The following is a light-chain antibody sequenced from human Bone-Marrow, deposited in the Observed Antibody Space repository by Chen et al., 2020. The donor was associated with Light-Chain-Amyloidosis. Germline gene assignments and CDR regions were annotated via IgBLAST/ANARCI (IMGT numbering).Light chain of an antibody. Sequence: QSAVTQPASVSGSPGQSITISCTGTSSDVGSSEFVSWYQQHPGKAPQLIIFDVSNRPSGVSSRFSGAKSGNTASLFISGLQAEDEADYYCCSQTTYITLKVFGGGTKLTVL. V-gene: IGLV2-14*03. CDR3: CSQTTYITLKV. CDR2: DVS. J-gene: IGLJ2*01. CDR1: SSDVGSSEF.